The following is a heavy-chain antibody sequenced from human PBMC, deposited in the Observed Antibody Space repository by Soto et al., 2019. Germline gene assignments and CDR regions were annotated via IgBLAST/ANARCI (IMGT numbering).Heavy chain of an antibody. D-gene: IGHD2-21*01. Sequence: GGPLRLSCAASGFTFSSYGMHWVRQAPGKGLEWVAVISYDGNNKYYADSVKGRFTISRDNSNNTLYVQMTSLRAEDTAVYYCARGLHSLFDYWGQGTLVTVSS. CDR1: GFTFSSYG. CDR2: ISYDGNNK. CDR3: ARGLHSLFDY. V-gene: IGHV3-30*03. J-gene: IGHJ4*02.